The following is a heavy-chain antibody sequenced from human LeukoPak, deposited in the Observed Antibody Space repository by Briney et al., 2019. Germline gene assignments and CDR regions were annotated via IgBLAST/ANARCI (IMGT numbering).Heavy chain of an antibody. V-gene: IGHV3-48*02. CDR2: ISTSSTSV. CDR3: ARSSDC. J-gene: IGHJ4*02. CDR1: GFTFSSHD. Sequence: GGSLRLSCAASGFTFSSHDMNWVRQAPGKGLEWVSYISTSSTSVYYADSVKGRFTISRDNAKNSLYLQMNSLRDEDTAVYYCARSSDCWGQGTLVTVSS.